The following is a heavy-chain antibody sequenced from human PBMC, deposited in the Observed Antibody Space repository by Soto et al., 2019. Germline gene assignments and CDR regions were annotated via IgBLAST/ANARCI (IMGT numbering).Heavy chain of an antibody. CDR1: GYTFTSHY. V-gene: IGHV1-46*01. CDR2: INPSGGST. D-gene: IGHD6-19*01. J-gene: IGHJ3*02. CDR3: ARDSLNRSGWYDHDAFDI. Sequence: APLKGSCKASGYTFTSHYIHRVRQAPGQGLEWMGIINPSGGSTSYAQKFQGRVTMTRDTSTSTVYMELSGLRSEDTAVYYCARDSLNRSGWYDHDAFDIWGQGTMVTVSS.